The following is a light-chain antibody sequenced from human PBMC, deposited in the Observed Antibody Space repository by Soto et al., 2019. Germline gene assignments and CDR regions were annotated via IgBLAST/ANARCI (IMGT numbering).Light chain of an antibody. J-gene: IGKJ1*01. CDR1: QSVRSS. Sequence: EMVMTQSPATLSVSPGERATLSCRASQSVRSSLAWYQQKPGQPPRLLIYRASTRATGVPAMFSGSGSGTEFTLNISSLQSEDFAIYYFQQYNVYSPWTFGQGTKVEIK. V-gene: IGKV3-15*01. CDR2: RAS. CDR3: QQYNVYSPWT.